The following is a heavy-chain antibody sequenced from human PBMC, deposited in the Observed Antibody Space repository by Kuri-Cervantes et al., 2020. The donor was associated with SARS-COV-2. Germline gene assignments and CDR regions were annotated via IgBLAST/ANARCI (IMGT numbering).Heavy chain of an antibody. CDR1: GGTFSNYA. J-gene: IGHJ4*02. D-gene: IGHD6-13*01. V-gene: IGHV1-69*13. CDR3: ARVAAADDYFDY. CDR2: IIPMFGTA. Sequence: SVKVSCKASGGTFSNYAISWVRQAPGQGLEWMGGIIPMFGTAKYAQKFQGRVTITADESTSTAYMELRSLRSDDTAVYYCARVAAADDYFDYWGQGTLVTVSS.